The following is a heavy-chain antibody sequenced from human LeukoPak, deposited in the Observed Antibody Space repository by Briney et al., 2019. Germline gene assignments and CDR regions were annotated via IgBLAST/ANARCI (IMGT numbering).Heavy chain of an antibody. Sequence: SETLSLTCTVSGGSISSHYWSWIRQPPGKGLEWIGYIYYSGSTNYNPSLKSRVTISVDTSKNQFSLKLSSVTAADTAVYYCASSRHYDYVWGSYRYVGTDYYYGMDVWGQGTTVTVSS. V-gene: IGHV4-59*11. CDR2: IYYSGST. D-gene: IGHD3-16*02. CDR3: ASSRHYDYVWGSYRYVGTDYYYGMDV. J-gene: IGHJ6*02. CDR1: GGSISSHY.